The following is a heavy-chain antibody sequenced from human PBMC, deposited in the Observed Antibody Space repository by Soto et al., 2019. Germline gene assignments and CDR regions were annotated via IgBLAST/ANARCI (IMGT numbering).Heavy chain of an antibody. D-gene: IGHD6-13*01. J-gene: IGHJ4*02. CDR1: RASFRGYY. Sequence: QVQLQESGPGLVKPSETLSLICAVSRASFRGYYWGWLRQSAGKGLEWIGRIYTSGSTTYNPSLTSRVTMSVDTSKNQFSLNLTSMTAADTAVYYCARLSTSWYYFDYWGQGTLVTVSS. CDR2: IYTSGST. V-gene: IGHV4-4*07. CDR3: ARLSTSWYYFDY.